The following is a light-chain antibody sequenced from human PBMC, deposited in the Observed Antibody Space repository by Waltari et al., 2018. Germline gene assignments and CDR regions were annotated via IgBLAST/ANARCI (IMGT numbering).Light chain of an antibody. CDR2: EGS. Sequence: QSALTQPASVSGSPGQSITISCTGTRSDVGSYNLVSWYQQHPGKAPKLMIYEGSKWPSGVSNRFSGSKSGNTASLTISGLQAEDEADYYCCSYAGSSSGVFGGGTKLTVL. J-gene: IGLJ3*02. V-gene: IGLV2-23*01. CDR1: RSDVGSYNL. CDR3: CSYAGSSSGV.